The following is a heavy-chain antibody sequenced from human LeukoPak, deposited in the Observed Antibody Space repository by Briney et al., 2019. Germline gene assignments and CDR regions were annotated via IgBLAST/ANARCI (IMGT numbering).Heavy chain of an antibody. J-gene: IGHJ4*02. CDR2: IWYDGSNK. Sequence: GGSLRLSCVASGFTFSGYWMHWVRQAPGKGLEWVAVIWYDGSNKYYADSVKGRFTISRDNSKNTLYLQMNSLRAEDTAVYYCARGGKGSSGYTDYWGQGTLVTVSS. CDR1: GFTFSGYW. V-gene: IGHV3-33*08. CDR3: ARGGKGSSGYTDY. D-gene: IGHD3-22*01.